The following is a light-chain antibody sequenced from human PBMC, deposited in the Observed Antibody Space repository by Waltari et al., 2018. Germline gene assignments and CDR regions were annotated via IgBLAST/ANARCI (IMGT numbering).Light chain of an antibody. CDR3: QHYSNWPLT. Sequence: EIVLTQSPVTLSLSPGERATLSCRASQRVSSSLAWYQQKPGQTPRLLIYGASSRATGIPDRFSGSGSGTDFTLTISSLESEDFAVYYCQHYSNWPLTFGGGTKVEIK. J-gene: IGKJ4*01. V-gene: IGKV3-15*01. CDR2: GAS. CDR1: QRVSSS.